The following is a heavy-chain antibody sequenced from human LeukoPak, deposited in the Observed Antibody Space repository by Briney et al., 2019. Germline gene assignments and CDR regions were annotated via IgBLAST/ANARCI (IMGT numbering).Heavy chain of an antibody. J-gene: IGHJ6*02. CDR3: ARGYCSSTSCYMDV. Sequence: ASVKVSCKASQYSFSDYAIHWVRQAPGQRLEWMGWIDAGNGRTKYSQSFQGRLTIIRDTSATTAYMELSGLTSEDTAVYYCARGYCSSTSCYMDVWGQGTTVT. CDR2: IDAGNGRT. D-gene: IGHD2-2*01. V-gene: IGHV1-3*01. CDR1: QYSFSDYA.